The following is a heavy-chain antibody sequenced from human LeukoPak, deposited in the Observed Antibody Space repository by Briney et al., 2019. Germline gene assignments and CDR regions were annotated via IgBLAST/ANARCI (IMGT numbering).Heavy chain of an antibody. D-gene: IGHD4-17*01. Sequence: PGRSLRLSCAASGFTFSSYGMHWVRQAPGKGLEWVAVISYDGSNKYYADSVKGRFTISRDNSKNTLYLQMNSLRAEDTAVYYCTKDPNGDYVGAFDFWDQGTLVIVSS. J-gene: IGHJ3*01. CDR3: TKDPNGDYVGAFDF. CDR1: GFTFSSYG. V-gene: IGHV3-30*18. CDR2: ISYDGSNK.